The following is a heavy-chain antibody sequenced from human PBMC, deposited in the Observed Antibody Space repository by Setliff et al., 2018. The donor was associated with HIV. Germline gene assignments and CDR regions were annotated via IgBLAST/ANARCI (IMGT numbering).Heavy chain of an antibody. Sequence: ASVKVSCKASGYNFTNYYMHWLRQAPGQGLEWMGLIKPSGGSTSYAQNFQGRLTMARDTSTTTVYMELSSLRSEDTAVYYCARDIPHDYTFWSGSTRFDPWGQGTLVTVSS. D-gene: IGHD3-3*01. CDR1: GYNFTNYY. J-gene: IGHJ5*02. CDR3: ARDIPHDYTFWSGSTRFDP. CDR2: IKPSGGST. V-gene: IGHV1-46*01.